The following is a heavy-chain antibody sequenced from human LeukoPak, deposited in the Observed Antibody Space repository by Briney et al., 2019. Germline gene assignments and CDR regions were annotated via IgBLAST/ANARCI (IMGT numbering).Heavy chain of an antibody. CDR1: GFTFSSYA. D-gene: IGHD1-1*01. Sequence: GGSLRLSCAASGFTFSSYAMSWVRQAPGKGLEWVSAISGSGGSTYYADSVKGRFTISRDNAKNSLYLQMNSLRAEDTAVYYCARGKLLKGYTGTLDYWGQGTLVTVSS. V-gene: IGHV3-23*01. CDR3: ARGKLLKGYTGTLDY. J-gene: IGHJ4*02. CDR2: ISGSGGST.